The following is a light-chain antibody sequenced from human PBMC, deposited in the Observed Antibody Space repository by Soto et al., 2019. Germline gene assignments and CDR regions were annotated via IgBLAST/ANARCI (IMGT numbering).Light chain of an antibody. CDR3: MQALQGVT. J-gene: IGKJ5*01. CDR1: QSLLHTNGYNY. CDR2: LGS. Sequence: DIVMTQSPLSLPVTPGEPASISCRFSQSLLHTNGYNYLNWYLQRPGQAPQLLIYLGSNRASGVPDRFTGSGSGTDFTLNISRVEAEDVGVYYCMQALQGVTFGQGTRLEIK. V-gene: IGKV2-28*01.